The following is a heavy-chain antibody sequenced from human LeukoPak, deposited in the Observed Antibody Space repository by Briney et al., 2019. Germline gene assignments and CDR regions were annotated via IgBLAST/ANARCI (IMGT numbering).Heavy chain of an antibody. CDR3: ARASTVIRYYYYYGMDV. CDR1: GGSISSYY. J-gene: IGHJ6*02. CDR2: IYTSGST. D-gene: IGHD4-11*01. V-gene: IGHV4-4*07. Sequence: SETLSLTCSVSGGSISSYYGSWIRQPAGKGLEWIGRIYTSGSTNYNPSLKSRVTMSVDTSKNQFSLKLSSVPAADTAVYYCARASTVIRYYYYYGMDVWGQGTTVTVSS.